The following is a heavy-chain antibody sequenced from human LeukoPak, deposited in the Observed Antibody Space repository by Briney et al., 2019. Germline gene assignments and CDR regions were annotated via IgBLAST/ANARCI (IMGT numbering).Heavy chain of an antibody. J-gene: IGHJ4*02. CDR2: ISSSSSYI. Sequence: GGSLRLSCAASGFTFSSYSMNCVRQAPGKGLEWVSSISSSSSYIYYADSVKGRFTISRDNAKNSLYLQMNGLRAEDTAVYYCARGGRRDLGYCSSTSCYAQYYFDYWGQGTLVTVSS. CDR1: GFTFSSYS. D-gene: IGHD2-2*01. CDR3: ARGGRRDLGYCSSTSCYAQYYFDY. V-gene: IGHV3-21*01.